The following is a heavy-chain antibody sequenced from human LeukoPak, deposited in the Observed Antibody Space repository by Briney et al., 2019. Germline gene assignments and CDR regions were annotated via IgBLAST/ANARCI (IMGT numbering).Heavy chain of an antibody. Sequence: PGGSLRLSCAASGFTFSSYAMSWVSQAPGKGLEWVSAISGSGGSTYADSVKGRFTISRDNSKNTLYLQMNSLRAEDTAVYYCAKDSPYAYYGSGSYWDYWGQGTLVTVSS. CDR3: AKDSPYAYYGSGSYWDY. J-gene: IGHJ4*02. CDR1: GFTFSSYA. V-gene: IGHV3-23*01. D-gene: IGHD3-10*01. CDR2: ISGSGGST.